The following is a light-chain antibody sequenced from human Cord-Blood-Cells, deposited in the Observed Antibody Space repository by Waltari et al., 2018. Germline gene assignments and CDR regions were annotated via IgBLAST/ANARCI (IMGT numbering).Light chain of an antibody. CDR1: SSDVGGYNH. Sequence: QSALTQPASVSGSPGQSITISCTGTSSDVGGYNHVSWYQQHPGKAPKLMIYDVSNRPSGVSNRFSGSKSGNTASLTISGLQAEDEADYYGSSYTSSSTWVFGGGTKLTVL. CDR3: SSYTSSSTWV. CDR2: DVS. J-gene: IGLJ3*02. V-gene: IGLV2-14*03.